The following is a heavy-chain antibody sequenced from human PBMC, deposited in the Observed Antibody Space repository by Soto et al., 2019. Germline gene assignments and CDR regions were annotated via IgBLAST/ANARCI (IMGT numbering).Heavy chain of an antibody. J-gene: IGHJ3*02. Sequence: EVQLVESGGGLVQPGGSLRLSCEASGLTFSSYWMSWVRQAPGKGLEWVAIIKEDGTEIYYVDVVKGRFTISRDNAKNSLYLQMNSLRAEDTAVYYCARDGDGYNRVAFDIWGQGTMVTVSS. V-gene: IGHV3-7*04. CDR2: IKEDGTEI. CDR3: ARDGDGYNRVAFDI. D-gene: IGHD5-12*01. CDR1: GLTFSSYW.